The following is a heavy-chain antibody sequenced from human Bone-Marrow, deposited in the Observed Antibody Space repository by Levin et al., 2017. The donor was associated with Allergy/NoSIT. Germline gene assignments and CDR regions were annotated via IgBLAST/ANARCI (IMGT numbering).Heavy chain of an antibody. J-gene: IGHJ4*02. D-gene: IGHD6-19*01. V-gene: IGHV3-7*01. CDR2: IKEDGSEK. CDR1: GITFSTYW. Sequence: GGSLRLSCEASGITFSTYWMSWVRQAPGKGLEWVANIKEDGSEKNYVDSAKGRFTISRDNAKNSLYLQMNSLRAEDTAVYYCARDRAVAGLFDYWGQGTLVTVSS. CDR3: ARDRAVAGLFDY.